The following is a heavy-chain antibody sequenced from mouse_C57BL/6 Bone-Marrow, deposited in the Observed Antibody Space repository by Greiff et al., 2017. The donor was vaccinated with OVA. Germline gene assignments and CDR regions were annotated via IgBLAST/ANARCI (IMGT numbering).Heavy chain of an antibody. D-gene: IGHD1-1*01. V-gene: IGHV5-6*01. CDR3: ARHPYGSSSFDD. J-gene: IGHJ2*01. Sequence: EVQLVESGGDLVKPGGSLKLSCAASGFTFSSYGMSWVRQTPDKRLEWVATISSGGSYTYYPASVKGRFTISRDNAKNTLYLQMSSLKSEDTAMYYCARHPYGSSSFDDWGQGTTLTVSS. CDR1: GFTFSSYG. CDR2: ISSGGSYT.